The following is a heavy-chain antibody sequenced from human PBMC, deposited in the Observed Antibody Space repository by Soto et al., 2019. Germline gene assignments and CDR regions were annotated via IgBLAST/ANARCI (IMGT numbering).Heavy chain of an antibody. Sequence: PSETLSLTCTVSGASISSSNYYWGWIRQPPGKGLEWIGNIYYSGNTYYNPSLKSRVTISIDRSKNQFSLKLSSVTAADTAVYYCATSGWDYYDILTGPCDWGQGTLVTVSS. J-gene: IGHJ4*02. V-gene: IGHV4-39*01. CDR3: ATSGWDYYDILTGPCD. CDR2: IYYSGNT. CDR1: GASISSSNYY. D-gene: IGHD3-9*01.